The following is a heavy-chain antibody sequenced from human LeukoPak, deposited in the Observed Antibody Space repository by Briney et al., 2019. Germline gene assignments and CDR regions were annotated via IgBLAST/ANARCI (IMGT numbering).Heavy chain of an antibody. Sequence: SETLSLTCTVPGGSISSYYWSWIRQPPGKGLEWIGYIYYSGSTNYNPSLKSRVTISVDTSKNQFSLKLSSVTAADTAVYYCARWTYYYDSGAFDIWGQGTMVTVSS. CDR3: ARWTYYYDSGAFDI. V-gene: IGHV4-59*01. D-gene: IGHD3-22*01. J-gene: IGHJ3*02. CDR1: GGSISSYY. CDR2: IYYSGST.